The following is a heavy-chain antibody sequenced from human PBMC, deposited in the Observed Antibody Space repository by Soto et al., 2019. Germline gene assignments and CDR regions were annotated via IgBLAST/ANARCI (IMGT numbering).Heavy chain of an antibody. CDR3: ARVLRELNYYGSGSYPLDY. V-gene: IGHV3-48*02. CDR1: GFTFSSYN. CDR2: ISSSSSTI. J-gene: IGHJ4*02. Sequence: PGGSLRLSCAASGFTFSSYNMNWVRQAPGKGLEWVSYISSSSSTIYYADSVKGRFTISRDNAKNSLYLQMNSLRDEDTAVYYCARVLRELNYYGSGSYPLDYWGQGTLVTVSS. D-gene: IGHD3-10*01.